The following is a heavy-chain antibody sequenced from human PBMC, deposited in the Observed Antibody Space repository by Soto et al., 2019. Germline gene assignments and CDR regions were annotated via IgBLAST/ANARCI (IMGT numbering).Heavy chain of an antibody. D-gene: IGHD2-2*01. CDR1: GGSISSYY. CDR2: IYYSGST. J-gene: IGHJ5*02. V-gene: IGHV4-59*08. CDR3: AIVGLIGYCSSTSCLNWFDP. Sequence: SETLSLTCTVSGGSISSYYWSWIRQPPGKGLEWIGYIYYSGSTNYNPSLKSRVTISVDTSKNQFSLKLSSVTAADTAVYYCAIVGLIGYCSSTSCLNWFDPWGQGTLVTVSS.